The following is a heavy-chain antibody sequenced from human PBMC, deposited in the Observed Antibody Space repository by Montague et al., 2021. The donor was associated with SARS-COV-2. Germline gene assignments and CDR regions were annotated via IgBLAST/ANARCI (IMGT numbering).Heavy chain of an antibody. CDR1: GYTFSSYY. CDR3: ARRWATETTEGRRLQYGMDV. V-gene: IGHV5-51*01. D-gene: IGHD4-17*01. J-gene: IGHJ6*02. Sequence: QSGAEVKKPGESLKISCEAFGYTFSSYYIGWVRQMPGKGLEWMGIVYSGDSDTKYNPSFEGHVTIPADKSTNTVYQQWSSLKASDTAMYYCARRWATETTEGRRLQYGMDVWGQGTTVTVSS. CDR2: VYSGDSDT.